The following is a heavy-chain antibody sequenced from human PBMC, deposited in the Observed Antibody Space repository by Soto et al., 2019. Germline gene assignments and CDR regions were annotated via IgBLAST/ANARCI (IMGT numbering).Heavy chain of an antibody. CDR2: ISYDATNK. CDR3: ARAYNSGWYGDFDY. CDR1: GFTFSSYA. Sequence: QVQLVESGGGVVQPGRSLRLSCAASGFTFSSYAVHWVRQAPGTGLESVAVISYDATNKYYADSVKGRFTISRDNSKNTLYLKMNSLRAEDTAVYYCARAYNSGWYGDFDYWGQGTLVTVSS. J-gene: IGHJ4*02. D-gene: IGHD6-19*01. V-gene: IGHV3-30-3*01.